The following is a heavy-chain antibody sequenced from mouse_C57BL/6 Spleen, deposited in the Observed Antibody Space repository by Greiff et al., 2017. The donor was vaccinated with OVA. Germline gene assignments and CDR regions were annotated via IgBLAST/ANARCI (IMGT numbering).Heavy chain of an antibody. CDR3: AREGDYDEAY. CDR2: INPGSGGT. Sequence: VKLQESGAELVRPGTSVKVSCKASGYAFTNYLIEWVKQRPGQGLEWIGVINPGSGGTNYNEKFKGKATLTADKSSSTAYMQLSSLTSEDSAVYFCAREGDYDEAYWGQGTLVTVSA. V-gene: IGHV1-54*01. CDR1: GYAFTNYL. J-gene: IGHJ3*01. D-gene: IGHD2-4*01.